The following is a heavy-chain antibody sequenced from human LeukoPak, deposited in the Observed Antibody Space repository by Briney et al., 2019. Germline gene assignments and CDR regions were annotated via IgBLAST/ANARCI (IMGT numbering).Heavy chain of an antibody. V-gene: IGHV4-4*02. J-gene: IGHJ4*02. CDR3: ARRNLKIHYYGSGSIDY. CDR2: IYHSGST. Sequence: PSETLSLTCAVSGGSISSSNWWSWVRQPPGKGLEWIGEIYHSGSTNYNPSLKSRVTISVDTSKNQFSLKLNSVTAADTAVYYCARRNLKIHYYGSGSIDYWGQGTLVTVSS. CDR1: GGSISSSNW. D-gene: IGHD3-10*01.